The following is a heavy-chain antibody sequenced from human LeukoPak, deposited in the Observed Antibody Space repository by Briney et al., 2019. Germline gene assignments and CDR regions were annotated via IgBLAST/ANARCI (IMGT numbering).Heavy chain of an antibody. V-gene: IGHV3-74*01. CDR1: GFTFTTFW. Sequence: GGSLRLSCATSGFTFTTFWMHWVRQVPGKGLVWVSRINHDGSSTNYADSVKGRFTISRDNAKNTVHLQMNSLRAEDTAVYYCAKDQSGKRSDYWGQGTLVTVSS. J-gene: IGHJ4*02. D-gene: IGHD3-10*01. CDR2: INHDGSST. CDR3: AKDQSGKRSDY.